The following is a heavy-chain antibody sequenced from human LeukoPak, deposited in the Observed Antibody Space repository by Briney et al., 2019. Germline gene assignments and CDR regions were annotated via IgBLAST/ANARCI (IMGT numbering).Heavy chain of an antibody. Sequence: GGSLRLSCAASGFTVSSNYMSWVRQAPGKGLEWVLVIYSGGSTYYADSVKGRFTISRDNSKNTLYLQMNSLRAEDTAVYYCARGSQAVAGTALIDYWGQGTLVTVSS. D-gene: IGHD6-19*01. V-gene: IGHV3-66*01. J-gene: IGHJ4*02. CDR3: ARGSQAVAGTALIDY. CDR2: IYSGGST. CDR1: GFTVSSNY.